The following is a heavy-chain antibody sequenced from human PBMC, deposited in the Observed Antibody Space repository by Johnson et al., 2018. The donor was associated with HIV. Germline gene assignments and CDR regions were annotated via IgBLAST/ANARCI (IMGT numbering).Heavy chain of an antibody. Sequence: QVQLVESGGGVVQPGGSLRLSCAASGFIFRNYGMHWVRQAPGNGLEWVAFIRFDGSSKYYADSVKGRFTISRDNSKNTLYLQMNSLRAEDTAVYYCAKDVLFHFVGGLEAFDIWGQGTMVTVSS. CDR2: IRFDGSSK. CDR3: AKDVLFHFVGGLEAFDI. J-gene: IGHJ3*02. CDR1: GFIFRNYG. V-gene: IGHV3-30*02. D-gene: IGHD3-10*01.